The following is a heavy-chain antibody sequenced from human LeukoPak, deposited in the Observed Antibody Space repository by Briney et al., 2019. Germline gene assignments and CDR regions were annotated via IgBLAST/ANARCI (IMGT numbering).Heavy chain of an antibody. J-gene: IGHJ4*02. CDR1: GFTFRNYA. CDR3: VRDQGGAVSY. CDR2: ISSLSGTI. V-gene: IGHV3-48*01. Sequence: GGSLRLSCAASGFTFRNYAMSWVRQAPGKGLEWVSYISSLSGTINYADSVKGRFIISRDNAKNSMFLQMNSLRAEDTAVYYCVRDQGGAVSYWGQGTLVTVSS. D-gene: IGHD3-16*01.